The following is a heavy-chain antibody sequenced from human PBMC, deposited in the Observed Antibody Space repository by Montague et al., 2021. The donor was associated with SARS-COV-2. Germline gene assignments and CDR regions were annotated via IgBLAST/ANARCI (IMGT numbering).Heavy chain of an antibody. J-gene: IGHJ4*02. CDR1: GGSISSGSYY. CDR3: ARAHSGGWAHLDN. CDR2: IYTSGTT. D-gene: IGHD5-12*01. V-gene: IGHV4-61*09. Sequence: TLSLTCTVSGGSISSGSYYWSWIRQPAGKGLEWIGHIYTSGTTDYSFSLKSRVTISVDTSKNQFSLKLTSVTAADTAVYYCARAHSGGWAHLDNWGQGSLVTVSS.